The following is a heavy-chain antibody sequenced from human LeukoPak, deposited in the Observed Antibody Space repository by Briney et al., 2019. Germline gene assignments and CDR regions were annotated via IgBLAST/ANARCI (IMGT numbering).Heavy chain of an antibody. CDR1: GFTFSSYS. J-gene: IGHJ3*02. D-gene: IGHD5-18*01. Sequence: GGSLRLSCAASGFTFSSYSMNWVRQAPGKGLEWVSSISSSSSYIYYADSVKGRFTISRDNAKNSLYLQMNSLRAEDTAVYYCARGGIQLWPPDAFDIWGQGTVVTVSS. CDR3: ARGGIQLWPPDAFDI. CDR2: ISSSSSYI. V-gene: IGHV3-21*01.